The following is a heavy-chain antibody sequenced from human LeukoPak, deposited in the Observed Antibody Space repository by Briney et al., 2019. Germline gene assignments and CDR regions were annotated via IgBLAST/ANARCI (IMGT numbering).Heavy chain of an antibody. Sequence: SETPSLMCAVYGGSFSGCYWSWIRHPPGEGREWLGEINHSGSNNYSPPLKSRVTIPVKTSKNQFFLKLSSVTAADTAVYYCAALAVAGDSPELWTKYWGQGTLVTVSS. CDR1: GGSFSGCY. CDR2: INHSGSN. V-gene: IGHV4-34*01. J-gene: IGHJ4*02. D-gene: IGHD6-19*01. CDR3: AALAVAGDSPELWTKY.